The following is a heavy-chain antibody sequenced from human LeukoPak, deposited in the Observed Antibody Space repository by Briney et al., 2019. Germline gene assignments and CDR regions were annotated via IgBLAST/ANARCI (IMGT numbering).Heavy chain of an antibody. CDR1: GYSISSGYY. J-gene: IGHJ3*02. CDR2: IYHSGST. V-gene: IGHV4-38-2*02. CDR3: AIEMATTYDAFDI. D-gene: IGHD5-24*01. Sequence: SETLSLTCTVSGYSISSGYYWGWIRQPPGKGLEWIGSIYHSGSTYYNPSLKSRVTISVDTSKNQFSLRLSSVTAADTAVYYCAIEMATTYDAFDIWGQGTMVTVSS.